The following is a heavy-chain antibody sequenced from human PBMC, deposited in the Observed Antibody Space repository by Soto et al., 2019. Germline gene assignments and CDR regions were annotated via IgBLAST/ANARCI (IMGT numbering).Heavy chain of an antibody. D-gene: IGHD6-19*01. CDR3: AGGGAVAGTGFDF. J-gene: IGHJ4*02. CDR1: GYTFTGYD. V-gene: IGHV1-8*01. Sequence: VQLVQSGAEVKKPGASVKVSCKSFGYTFTGYDINWVRQATGQGLEWMGWMTPNSGNVGFAQKVQGRATMTRNTSISAAYMELNSLRSDDTAVYYCAGGGAVAGTGFDFWGQGTLVTVS. CDR2: MTPNSGNV.